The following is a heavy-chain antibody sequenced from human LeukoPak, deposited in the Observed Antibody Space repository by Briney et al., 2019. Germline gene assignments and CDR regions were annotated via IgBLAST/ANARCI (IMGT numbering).Heavy chain of an antibody. CDR2: ISSSSSYI. Sequence: GGSLRLSCAASGFTFSSYSMNWVRQAPGKRLEWVSSISSSSSYIYYADSVKGRFTISRDNAKNSLYLQMNSLRAEDTAVYYCARDAPGGGSYYGSDAFDIWGQGTMVTVSS. V-gene: IGHV3-21*01. J-gene: IGHJ3*02. CDR1: GFTFSSYS. D-gene: IGHD1-26*01. CDR3: ARDAPGGGSYYGSDAFDI.